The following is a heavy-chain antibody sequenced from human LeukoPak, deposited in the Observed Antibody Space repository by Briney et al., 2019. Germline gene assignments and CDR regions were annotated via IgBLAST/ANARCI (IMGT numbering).Heavy chain of an antibody. V-gene: IGHV3-33*01. D-gene: IGHD2-21*01. CDR1: GFTFSSYG. CDR2: IWYDGSNK. CDR3: AREDSVDYYYGMDV. Sequence: GGSLRLSCAASGFTFSSYGMHWVRQAPGKGLEWVAVIWYDGSNKYYADSVKGRFTISRDNSKNTLYLQMNSLRAEDTAVYYCAREDSVDYYYGMDVWGQGTTVTVSS. J-gene: IGHJ6*02.